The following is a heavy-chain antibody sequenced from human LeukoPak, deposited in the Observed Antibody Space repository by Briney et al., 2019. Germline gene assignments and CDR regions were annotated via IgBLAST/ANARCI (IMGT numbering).Heavy chain of an antibody. Sequence: GGSLRPSCEASGFSFSSYWMSWVRQAPGKGLEGVANIKQDESEKYYVGSVRGRFTISRDNAKNSLYLQMNSLRADDTAVYYCARLSDSISCFGFDVWGHGTTVTVSS. CDR1: GFSFSSYW. CDR3: ARLSDSISCFGFDV. J-gene: IGHJ3*01. D-gene: IGHD2-2*01. V-gene: IGHV3-7*01. CDR2: IKQDESEK.